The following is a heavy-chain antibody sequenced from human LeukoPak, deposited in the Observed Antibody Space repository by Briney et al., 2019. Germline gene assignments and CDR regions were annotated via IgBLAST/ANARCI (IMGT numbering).Heavy chain of an antibody. CDR3: ASDRFLGGGGQDN. CDR2: IRGDWHDT. D-gene: IGHD3-16*01. CDR1: GLRFSDLW. Sequence: GGSLRLSCTASGLRFSDLWMHWVRQAPGKGLVWVSRIRGDWHDTTYADSVKGRFTISRDNAQNTLYLQMNSLRVEDTAVYYCASDRFLGGGGQDNGAQGTLVTVS. J-gene: IGHJ4*02. V-gene: IGHV3-74*01.